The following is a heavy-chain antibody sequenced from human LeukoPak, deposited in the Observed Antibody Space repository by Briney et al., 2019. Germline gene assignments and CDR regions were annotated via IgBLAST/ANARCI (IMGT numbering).Heavy chain of an antibody. CDR1: GCTFSSYD. J-gene: IGHJ4*02. Sequence: GGSLRLSCAASGCTFSSYDMHWVRQATGKGLEWVSVIGTSGDTYYAGSVKGRFTISRENAKNSLYLQMNSLTAGDTAVYFCSRVGSSGWPNYFDSWGQGTLVTVSS. CDR3: SRVGSSGWPNYFDS. D-gene: IGHD6-19*01. V-gene: IGHV3-13*04. CDR2: IGTSGDT.